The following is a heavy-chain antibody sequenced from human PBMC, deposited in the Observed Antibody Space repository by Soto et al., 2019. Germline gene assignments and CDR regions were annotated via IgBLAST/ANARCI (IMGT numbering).Heavy chain of an antibody. Sequence: GGSLRLSCAASGFTFSSYSMNWVRQAPGKGLEWVSSISSSSSYIYYADSVKGRFTISRDNAKNSLYLQMNSLRAEDTAVYYCARGSYPIGYCSGGSCDEDKFDYWGQGTLVTVSS. V-gene: IGHV3-21*01. CDR2: ISSSSSYI. CDR1: GFTFSSYS. CDR3: ARGSYPIGYCSGGSCDEDKFDY. J-gene: IGHJ4*02. D-gene: IGHD2-15*01.